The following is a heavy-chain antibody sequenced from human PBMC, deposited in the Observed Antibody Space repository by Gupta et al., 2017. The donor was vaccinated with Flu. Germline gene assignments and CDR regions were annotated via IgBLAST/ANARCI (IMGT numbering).Heavy chain of an antibody. V-gene: IGHV3-9*01. CDR2: ISWNRGRI. Sequence: EVQLVESGGGLVQPGRSLRLSCTVSGFKFDDYAMHWVRQAPGKGLEWVSGISWNRGRIVYADSVKGRFTISRDSAKSSLYLQMNSLKTEDTAFYYCVKDISRWPEYNWFDLWGQGTLVTVSS. CDR3: VKDISRWPEYNWFDL. CDR1: GFKFDDYA. J-gene: IGHJ5*02. D-gene: IGHD6-13*01.